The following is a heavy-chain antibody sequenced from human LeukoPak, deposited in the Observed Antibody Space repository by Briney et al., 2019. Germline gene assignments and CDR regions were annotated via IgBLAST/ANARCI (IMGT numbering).Heavy chain of an antibody. CDR3: ARGPLIYYFYDAFV. Sequence: PGGCLTLSCAASGFTLSSYATSWVRQAPGRGREWVAAISDRGAETYFADSVKGRFTISRDTSKNTLYLQMNRLRDEDTAVYYCARGPLIYYFYDAFVCGKGTTVTASS. J-gene: IGHJ6*03. CDR1: GFTLSSYA. CDR2: ISDRGAET. V-gene: IGHV3-23*01.